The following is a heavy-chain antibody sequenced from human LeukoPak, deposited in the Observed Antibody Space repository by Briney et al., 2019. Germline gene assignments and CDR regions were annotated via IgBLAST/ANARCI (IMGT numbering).Heavy chain of an antibody. CDR3: AKVEGASKASVY. CDR1: GFTFSNYA. D-gene: IGHD1-1*01. J-gene: IGHJ4*02. V-gene: IGHV3-23*01. Sequence: PGGSLRLSCAAAGFTFSNYAMTWVRQAPGKGLEWASSISGSGGSTYYADSVKGWFTISRDNSKNILYLQMYSLRAEDTAVYYCAKVEGASKASVYWGQGALVTVSS. CDR2: ISGSGGST.